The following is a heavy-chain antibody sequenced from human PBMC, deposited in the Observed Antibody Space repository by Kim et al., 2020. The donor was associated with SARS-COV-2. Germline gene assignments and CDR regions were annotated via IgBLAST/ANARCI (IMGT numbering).Heavy chain of an antibody. CDR3: ARGNRTMVTPFYYYGMDV. J-gene: IGHJ6*02. CDR2: INHSGST. CDR1: GGSFSGYY. V-gene: IGHV4-34*01. Sequence: SETLSLTCAVYGGSFSGYYWSWIRQPPGKGLEWIGEINHSGSTNYNPSLKSRVTISVDTSKNQFSLKLSSVTAADTAVYYCARGNRTMVTPFYYYGMDVWGQGTTVTVSS. D-gene: IGHD4-17*01.